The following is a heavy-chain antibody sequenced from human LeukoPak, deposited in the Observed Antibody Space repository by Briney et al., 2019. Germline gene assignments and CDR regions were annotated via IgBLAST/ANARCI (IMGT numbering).Heavy chain of an antibody. CDR1: GYTFTGYG. J-gene: IGHJ4*02. V-gene: IGHV1-18*01. CDR3: AREVDPYGSGSYYRTFDY. CDR2: ISAYNGNT. Sequence: ASVKVSCKASGYTFTGYGISWVRQAPGQGLEWMGWISAYNGNTNYAQKLQGRVTMTTDTSTSTAYMELRSLRSDDTAVYYCAREVDPYGSGSYYRTFDYWGQGTLVTVSS. D-gene: IGHD3-10*01.